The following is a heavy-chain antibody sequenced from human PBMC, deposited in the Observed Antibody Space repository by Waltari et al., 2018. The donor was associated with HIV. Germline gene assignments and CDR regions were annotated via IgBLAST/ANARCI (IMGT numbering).Heavy chain of an antibody. V-gene: IGHV1-69*08. CDR1: GGAFVSHT. J-gene: IGHJ5*01. Sequence: QVQLVQSGAEVKKPGSSVKVSCTASGGAFVSHTFTWVRQAPGQGLEWMGRAIPMFGTANYARKFQGRVTITADKSTTTAYMELNGLRIDDTAVYYCASARETMGVDFDSWGQGTLVTVS. CDR2: AIPMFGTA. CDR3: ASARETMGVDFDS. D-gene: IGHD3-10*01.